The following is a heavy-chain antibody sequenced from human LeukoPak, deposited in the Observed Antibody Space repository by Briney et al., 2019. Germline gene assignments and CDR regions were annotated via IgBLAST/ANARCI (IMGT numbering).Heavy chain of an antibody. CDR2: IYYSGST. CDR3: ARESDYGDYVRWFDP. CDR1: GGSFSGYY. Sequence: SETLSLTCAVYGGSFSGYYWSWIRQPPGKGLEWIGYIYYSGSTNYNPSLKSRVTISVDTSKNQFSLKLSSVTAADTAVYYCARESDYGDYVRWFDPWGQGTLVTVSS. V-gene: IGHV4-59*01. J-gene: IGHJ5*02. D-gene: IGHD4-17*01.